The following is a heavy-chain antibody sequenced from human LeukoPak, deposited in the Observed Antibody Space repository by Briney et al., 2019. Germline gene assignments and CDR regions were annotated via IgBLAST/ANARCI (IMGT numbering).Heavy chain of an antibody. CDR2: IYHSGST. D-gene: IGHD6-19*01. J-gene: IGHJ1*01. Sequence: PSETLSLTCAVSGGSISSSNWWSWVRQPPGKGLEWIGEIYHSGSTYYNPSLKSRVTISVDTSKNQFSLKLSSVTAADTAVYYCARMYSSGTAEYFQHWGQGTLVTVSS. CDR1: GGSISSSNW. V-gene: IGHV4-4*02. CDR3: ARMYSSGTAEYFQH.